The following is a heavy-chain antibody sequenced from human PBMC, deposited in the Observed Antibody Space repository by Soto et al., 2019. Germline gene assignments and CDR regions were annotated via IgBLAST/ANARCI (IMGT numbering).Heavy chain of an antibody. J-gene: IGHJ6*02. D-gene: IGHD6-19*01. Sequence: GESLKISCKGSGYSFTSYWIGWVRQMPGKGLEWLWFFYPGDSDTSYSPSFQGKVTISADNSFSTAYLKWSSLKASDTAMFYCARQATVAGIYYYYYGMDVWGQGTTVTVSS. CDR1: GYSFTSYW. CDR3: ARQATVAGIYYYYYGMDV. V-gene: IGHV5-51*01. CDR2: FYPGDSDT.